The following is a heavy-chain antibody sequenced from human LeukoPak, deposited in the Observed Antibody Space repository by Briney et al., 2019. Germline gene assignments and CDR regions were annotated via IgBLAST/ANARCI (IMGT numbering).Heavy chain of an antibody. Sequence: ETLSLTCTVSGGSISSYYWSWIRQPPGKGLEWVSAISGSGDSTYYADSVKGRFTISRDNSKNTLYLQMNSLRTEDTAFYYCAKYEAFPTAALAYWGQGTLVTVSS. V-gene: IGHV3-23*01. D-gene: IGHD6-13*01. CDR3: AKYEAFPTAALAY. CDR1: GGSISSYY. J-gene: IGHJ4*02. CDR2: ISGSGDST.